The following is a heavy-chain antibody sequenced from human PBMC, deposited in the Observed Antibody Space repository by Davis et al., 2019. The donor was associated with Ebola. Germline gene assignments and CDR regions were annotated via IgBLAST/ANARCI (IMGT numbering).Heavy chain of an antibody. D-gene: IGHD6-13*01. CDR1: GGSISSSSYY. J-gene: IGHJ4*02. Sequence: GSLRLSCTVSGGSISSSSYYWGWIRQPPGKGLEWIGSIYYSGSTYYNPSLKSRVTISVDTSKNQFSLKLSSVTAADTAVYYCARRGQQLVPRWGVFDYWGQGTLVTVSS. CDR2: IYYSGST. CDR3: ARRGQQLVPRWGVFDY. V-gene: IGHV4-39*01.